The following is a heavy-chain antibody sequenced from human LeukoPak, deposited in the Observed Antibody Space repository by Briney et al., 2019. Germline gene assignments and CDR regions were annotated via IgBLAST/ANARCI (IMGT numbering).Heavy chain of an antibody. CDR2: INHSGST. V-gene: IGHV4-34*01. D-gene: IGHD2-15*01. CDR3: ARGEAIVVVVAADDNWFDP. Sequence: SETLSLXCAVYGGSCSGYYWSWIRRPPGKGLESIGEINHSGSTNYNPSLKSRVTISVDTSKNQFSLKLSSVTAADTAVYYCARGEAIVVVVAADDNWFDPWGQGTLVTVSS. J-gene: IGHJ5*02. CDR1: GGSCSGYY.